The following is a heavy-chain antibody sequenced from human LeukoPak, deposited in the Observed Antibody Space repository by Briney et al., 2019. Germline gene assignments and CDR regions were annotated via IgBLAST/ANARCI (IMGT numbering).Heavy chain of an antibody. CDR1: GYTFTSYY. J-gene: IGHJ4*02. Sequence: HRASVKVSCKASGYTFTSYYMHWVRQAPGQGLEWMGWISAYNGNTNYAQKLQGRVTMTTDTSTSTAYMELRSLRSDDTAVYYCARTSLYYYDSSGCDYWGQGTLVTVSS. CDR2: ISAYNGNT. V-gene: IGHV1-18*04. CDR3: ARTSLYYYDSSGCDY. D-gene: IGHD3-22*01.